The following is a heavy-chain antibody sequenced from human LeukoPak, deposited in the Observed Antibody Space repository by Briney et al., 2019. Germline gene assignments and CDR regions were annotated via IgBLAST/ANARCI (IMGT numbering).Heavy chain of an antibody. CDR1: GYTFTSYA. D-gene: IGHD5-18*01. CDR3: ARPVDTAFDAFDI. Sequence: ASVKVSCKASGYTFTSYALHWVRQAPGQRLEWMGWINTGNGNTKYSQKFQGRVTITRDTSANIAYMDLGSLRSEDTAVYYCARPVDTAFDAFDIWGQGTMVTVSS. V-gene: IGHV1-3*04. J-gene: IGHJ3*02. CDR2: INTGNGNT.